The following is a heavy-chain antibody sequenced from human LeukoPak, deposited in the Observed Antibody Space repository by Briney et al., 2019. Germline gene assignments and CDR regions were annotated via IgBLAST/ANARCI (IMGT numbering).Heavy chain of an antibody. CDR1: GFTFSSYT. D-gene: IGHD3/OR15-3a*01. J-gene: IGHJ4*02. V-gene: IGHV3-48*01. Sequence: GGSLRLSCAASGFTFSSYTMNWVRQAPGKGLEWVSYTTSSGKTIYYADSLEGRFTISRDNSKNTVYLQMKSLRVEDTAVYYCARGTLDNWGQGTLVTVSS. CDR3: ARGTLDN. CDR2: TTSSGKTI.